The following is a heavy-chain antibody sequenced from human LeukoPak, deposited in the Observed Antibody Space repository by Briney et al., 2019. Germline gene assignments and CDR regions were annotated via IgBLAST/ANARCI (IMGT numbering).Heavy chain of an antibody. Sequence: GGSLRLSCAASGFTSRSYWMHWVRQAPGKGLEWVSRVIRDGSFTNYADSVKGRFTISRGNAKNTLYLQMSSLRAEDTAVYFCVRDGDDFNFDYWGQGSLVTVSS. D-gene: IGHD5-24*01. J-gene: IGHJ4*02. CDR3: VRDGDDFNFDY. V-gene: IGHV3-74*01. CDR2: VIRDGSFT. CDR1: GFTSRSYW.